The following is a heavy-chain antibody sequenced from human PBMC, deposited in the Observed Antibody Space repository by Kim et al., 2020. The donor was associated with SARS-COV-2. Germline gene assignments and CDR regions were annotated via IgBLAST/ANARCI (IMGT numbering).Heavy chain of an antibody. CDR3: ARAPMRVIYLSVY. D-gene: IGHD2-21*01. Sequence: NYAQKLQGRDTMTTDTSTSTAYMELRSLRSDDTAVYYCARAPMRVIYLSVYWGQGTLVTVSS. V-gene: IGHV1-18*01. J-gene: IGHJ4*02.